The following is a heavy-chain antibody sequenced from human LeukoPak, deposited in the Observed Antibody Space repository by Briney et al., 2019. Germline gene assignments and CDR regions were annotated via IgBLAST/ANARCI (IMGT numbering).Heavy chain of an antibody. J-gene: IGHJ4*02. CDR1: GYTVTSYH. D-gene: IGHD3-10*01. V-gene: IGHV1-18*01. Sequence: GASVKVSCKASGYTVTSYHIAWVRQAPGGGLEWRGWISAYNGIPKYAENLQGRITMTIDTSTSKAYMELRSLRSDDTAVYYCARDHSGFHFDYWGQGTLVTVSS. CDR2: ISAYNGIP. CDR3: ARDHSGFHFDY.